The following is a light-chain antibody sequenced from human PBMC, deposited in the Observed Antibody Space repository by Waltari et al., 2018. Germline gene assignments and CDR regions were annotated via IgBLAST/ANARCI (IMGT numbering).Light chain of an antibody. Sequence: EIVLTQSPGTLSLSPGERATLSCRASQSVRSSQLAWYQQKPGQAPRLLIYGASIRLTGIPDRCSGGESGTDFTLTISRLEHEDFAVYYCQQYGGAYTCGQGTKLEIK. CDR3: QQYGGAYT. CDR2: GAS. CDR1: QSVRSSQ. J-gene: IGKJ2*01. V-gene: IGKV3-20*01.